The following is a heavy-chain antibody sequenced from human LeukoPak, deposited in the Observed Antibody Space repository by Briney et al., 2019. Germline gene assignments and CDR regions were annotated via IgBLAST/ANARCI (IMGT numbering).Heavy chain of an antibody. CDR3: ARVPTTRENYFDY. J-gene: IGHJ4*02. D-gene: IGHD4-17*01. CDR1: GFTFSSYA. V-gene: IGHV3-30*09. CDR2: ISYDGSNK. Sequence: GGSLRLSCAASGFTFSSYAMHWVRQAPGKGLEWVAVISYDGSNKYYADSVKGRFAISRDNSKNTLYLQMNSLRAEDTAVYYCARVPTTRENYFDYWAREPWSPSPQ.